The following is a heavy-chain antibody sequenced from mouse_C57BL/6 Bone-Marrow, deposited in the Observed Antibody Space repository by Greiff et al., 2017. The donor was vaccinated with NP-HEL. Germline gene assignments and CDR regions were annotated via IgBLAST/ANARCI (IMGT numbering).Heavy chain of an antibody. Sequence: EVQLQQSGPGLVKPSQSLSLTCSVTGYSITSGYYWNWIRQFPGNKLEWMGYISYDGSNNYNPSLKNRISITRDTSKNQFFLKLNSVTTEDTATYYCARGRLRRAFDYWGQGTTLTVSS. CDR3: ARGRLRRAFDY. J-gene: IGHJ2*01. V-gene: IGHV3-6*01. CDR2: ISYDGSN. D-gene: IGHD2-4*01. CDR1: GYSITSGYY.